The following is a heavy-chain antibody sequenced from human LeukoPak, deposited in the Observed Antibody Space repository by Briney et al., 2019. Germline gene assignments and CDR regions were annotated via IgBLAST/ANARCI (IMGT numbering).Heavy chain of an antibody. Sequence: MASETLSLTCTVSGGSISSYYWSWIRQPPGKGLEWIGYIYYSGSTNYNPSLKSRVTISVDTSKNQFSLKLSSVTAADTAVYYCARHVRRAVAGKGYFDYWGQGTLVTVSS. V-gene: IGHV4-59*08. D-gene: IGHD6-19*01. CDR3: ARHVRRAVAGKGYFDY. CDR1: GGSISSYY. J-gene: IGHJ4*02. CDR2: IYYSGST.